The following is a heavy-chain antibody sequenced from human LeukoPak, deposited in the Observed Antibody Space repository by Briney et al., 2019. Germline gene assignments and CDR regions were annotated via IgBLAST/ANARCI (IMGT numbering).Heavy chain of an antibody. CDR2: TSYDGSNQ. D-gene: IGHD5-18*01. CDR3: AKEVLYSYGYFDY. J-gene: IGHJ4*02. V-gene: IGHV3-30*18. Sequence: GGSLRLSCAASGFTFSSYGMHWVRQAPGKGLEWVAVTSYDGSNQDYADSVKGRFTISRDKFKNTVYLQMNSLRAEDTAVCYCAKEVLYSYGYFDYWGQGTLVTVSS. CDR1: GFTFSSYG.